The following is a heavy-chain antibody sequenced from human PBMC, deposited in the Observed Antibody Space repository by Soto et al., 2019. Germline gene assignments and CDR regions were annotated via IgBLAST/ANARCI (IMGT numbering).Heavy chain of an antibody. J-gene: IGHJ4*02. V-gene: IGHV4-59*01. D-gene: IGHD6-13*01. CDR2: IYYSGST. Sequence: PSETLSLTCTVSGGSISSYYWSWIRQPPGKGLEWTGYIYYSGSTNYNPSLKSRVTISVDTSKNQFSLKLSSVTAADTAVYYCAREREAAAGTFDYWGQGTLVTVSS. CDR3: AREREAAAGTFDY. CDR1: GGSISSYY.